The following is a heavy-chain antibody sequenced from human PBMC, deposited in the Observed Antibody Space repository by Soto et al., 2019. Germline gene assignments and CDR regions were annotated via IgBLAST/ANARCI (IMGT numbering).Heavy chain of an antibody. CDR3: ATRGARNYYYYYGMDV. J-gene: IGHJ6*02. V-gene: IGHV1-24*01. Sequence: GASVKVSCKVSGYTLTELSMHWVRQAPGKGLEWMGGFDPEDGETIYAQKFQGRVTMTEDTSTDTAYMELSSLRSEDTAVYYCATRGARNYYYYYGMDVWGQGTTVTVSS. CDR1: GYTLTELS. D-gene: IGHD1-26*01. CDR2: FDPEDGET.